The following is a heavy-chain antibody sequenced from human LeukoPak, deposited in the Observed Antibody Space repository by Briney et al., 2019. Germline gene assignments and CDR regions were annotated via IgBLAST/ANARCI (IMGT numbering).Heavy chain of an antibody. D-gene: IGHD3-3*01. V-gene: IGHV4-59*01. J-gene: IGHJ5*02. CDR2: IHYSGST. CDR3: ARLDARNSYYDFWSGRNWFDP. CDR1: GGSISSYY. Sequence: MASETLSLTCTVSGGSISSYYWSWIRQPPGKGLEWIEYIHYSGSTNHNPSLKSRITISVDTSKNQLSLKLTSVTAADTAVYYCARLDARNSYYDFWSGRNWFDPWGQGTLVTVSS.